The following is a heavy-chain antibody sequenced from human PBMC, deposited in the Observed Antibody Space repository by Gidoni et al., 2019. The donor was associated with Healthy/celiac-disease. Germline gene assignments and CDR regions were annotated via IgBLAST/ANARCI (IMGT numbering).Heavy chain of an antibody. V-gene: IGHV3-15*01. CDR1: GFTFSNAW. D-gene: IGHD3-16*02. Sequence: EVQLVESGGGLVKPGGSLRLSCAASGFTFSNAWMSWVRQAPGKGLEVVGRIKSKTDGGTTDYAAPVKGRFTISRDDSKNTLYLQMNSLKTEDTAVYYCTTDRYYDYVWGSYRYFDYWGQGTLVTVSS. CDR2: IKSKTDGGTT. CDR3: TTDRYYDYVWGSYRYFDY. J-gene: IGHJ4*02.